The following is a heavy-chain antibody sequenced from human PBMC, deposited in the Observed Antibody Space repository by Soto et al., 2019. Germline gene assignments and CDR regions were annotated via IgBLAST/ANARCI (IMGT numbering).Heavy chain of an antibody. CDR3: ARQTVSCHDF. D-gene: IGHD2-2*01. Sequence: EVQLVESGGGSVQPGESLKLSCSTSGFTFSASHMHWVRQAPGKGLEWVGHMRSKADNYETAYGESVRGRFTVSRDDSKNTAYMQMDSLKAEDTAVYYCARQTVSCHDFWGQGTLVNVSS. V-gene: IGHV3-73*01. CDR1: GFTFSASH. J-gene: IGHJ4*02. CDR2: MRSKADNYET.